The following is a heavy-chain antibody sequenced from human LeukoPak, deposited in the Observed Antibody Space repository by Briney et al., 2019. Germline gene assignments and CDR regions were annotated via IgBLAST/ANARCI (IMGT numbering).Heavy chain of an antibody. CDR2: ISYDGSNK. CDR1: GFTFSSYA. Sequence: GGSLRLSCAASGFTFSSYAMHWVRQAPGKGLEWVAVISYDGSNKYYADSVKGRFTISRDNSKNTLYLQMNSLRAEDTAVYYCAKDRSTVTTGNWFDPWGQGTLVTVSS. CDR3: AKDRSTVTTGNWFDP. V-gene: IGHV3-30*04. J-gene: IGHJ5*02. D-gene: IGHD4-17*01.